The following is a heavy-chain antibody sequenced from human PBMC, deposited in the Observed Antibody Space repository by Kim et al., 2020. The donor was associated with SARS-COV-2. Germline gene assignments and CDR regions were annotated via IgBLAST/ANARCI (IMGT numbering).Heavy chain of an antibody. D-gene: IGHD6-19*01. V-gene: IGHV4-34*01. CDR3: ARGIWLARYYYYYYGMDV. Sequence: SETLSLTCAVYGGSFSGYYWSWIRQPPGKGLEWIGEINHSGSTNYNPSLKSRVTISVDTSKNQFSLKLSSVTAADTAVYYCARGIWLARYYYYYYGMDVWGQGTTVTVSS. CDR2: INHSGST. J-gene: IGHJ6*02. CDR1: GGSFSGYY.